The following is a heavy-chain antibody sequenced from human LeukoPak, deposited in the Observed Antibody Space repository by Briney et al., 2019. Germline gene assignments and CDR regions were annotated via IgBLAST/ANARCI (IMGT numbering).Heavy chain of an antibody. J-gene: IGHJ6*02. CDR3: ARLWGYNGYAPYGMDV. CDR1: GGSISSIAW. Sequence: SETLSLTCAVSGGSISSIAWWSWARQPPGKGLEWIGEIYHSGSTNYNPSLKSRVAISVDKSRNQFSLELTSVTAADTAVYYCARLWGYNGYAPYGMDVWGQGTTVTASS. V-gene: IGHV4-4*02. CDR2: IYHSGST. D-gene: IGHD5-12*01.